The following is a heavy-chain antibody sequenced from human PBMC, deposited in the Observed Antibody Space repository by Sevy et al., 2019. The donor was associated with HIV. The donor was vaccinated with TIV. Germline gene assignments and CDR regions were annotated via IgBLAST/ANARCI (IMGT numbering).Heavy chain of an antibody. V-gene: IGHV3-23*01. D-gene: IGHD3-22*01. Sequence: GGSLRLSCAASGFTFSNYAMSWVRQAPGKGLEWVSGISGSAYCTYYADSVKGRFTISRDNSKNALYLQMNSLRAEDTAVYYCTREGEGYNYDSSGSFELWGQGTLVTVSS. CDR3: TREGEGYNYDSSGSFEL. CDR2: ISGSAYCT. J-gene: IGHJ1*01. CDR1: GFTFSNYA.